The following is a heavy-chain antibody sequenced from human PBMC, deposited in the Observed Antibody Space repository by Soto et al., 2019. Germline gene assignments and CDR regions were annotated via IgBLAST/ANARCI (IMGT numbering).Heavy chain of an antibody. CDR3: AKVDYGTWYFDL. Sequence: EVQLLESGGGXXXXGXSXRLSCAASGFTFSRYAMTWVRQAPGKGLEWVSAISSGAGSTYYADSVKGRFTISRDNSKNTLYLQMNSLRAEDTAVYFCAKVDYGTWYFDLWGRGTLVTVSS. CDR2: ISSGAGST. CDR1: GFTFSRYA. J-gene: IGHJ2*01. V-gene: IGHV3-23*01. D-gene: IGHD4-17*01.